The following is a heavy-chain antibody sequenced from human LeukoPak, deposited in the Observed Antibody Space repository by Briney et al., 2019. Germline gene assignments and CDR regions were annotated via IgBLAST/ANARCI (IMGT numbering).Heavy chain of an antibody. Sequence: SETLSLTCTVSGGSISSGSYYWSCIRQPAGKGLEWIGRVYTSGSTDYNPSLKSRVTIPEDTSKNQFSLKLSSVTAADTAVYYCARAELGYDAFDIWGQGTMVTVSS. CDR2: VYTSGST. J-gene: IGHJ3*02. CDR3: ARAELGYDAFDI. D-gene: IGHD7-27*01. CDR1: GGSISSGSYY. V-gene: IGHV4-61*02.